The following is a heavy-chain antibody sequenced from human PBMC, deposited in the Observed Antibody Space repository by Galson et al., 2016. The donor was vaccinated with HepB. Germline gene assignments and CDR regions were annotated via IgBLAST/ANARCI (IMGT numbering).Heavy chain of an antibody. J-gene: IGHJ3*02. V-gene: IGHV4-4*02. D-gene: IGHD4-17*01. CDR3: AGALAVNGAFDI. CDR1: GDSMSSHDW. Sequence: LSLTCGVSGDSMSSHDWWSWIRQPPGKGLEWIGEIHPSGSTNSNPSLKSRVTIPADRSRKQFYLRLYSVTAADTAVYYCAGALAVNGAFDIWGQGTMVTVSS. CDR2: IHPSGST.